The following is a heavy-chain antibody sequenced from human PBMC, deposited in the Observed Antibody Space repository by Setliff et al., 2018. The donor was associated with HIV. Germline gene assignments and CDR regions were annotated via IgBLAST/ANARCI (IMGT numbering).Heavy chain of an antibody. CDR3: AKDGLAGYFES. Sequence: GGSVRLSCATSGFTFTNHAMHWVRQAPGKGLEWVAVIWFDGSRKYYADSVKGRFTISRDTSNNTLYLQMNSLRAEDTAVYYCAKDGLAGYFESWGLGTLVTVSS. J-gene: IGHJ4*02. CDR2: IWFDGSRK. CDR1: GFTFTNHA. V-gene: IGHV3-33*06. D-gene: IGHD1-1*01.